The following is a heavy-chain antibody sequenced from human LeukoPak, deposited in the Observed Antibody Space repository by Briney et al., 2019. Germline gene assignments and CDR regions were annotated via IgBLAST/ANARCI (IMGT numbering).Heavy chain of an antibody. V-gene: IGHV4-38-2*02. CDR3: VRDTSPGITGTY. J-gene: IGHJ4*02. CDR1: GYSITNGYY. Sequence: SSETLSLTCTVSGYSITNGYYWGWIRQPPGKGLEWIGSIYHDGRIDYNPSLKSRVTISRDTSNDQFSLKLSSVTAADTAMYYCVRDTSPGITGTYWGQGTLVTVSS. D-gene: IGHD1-20*01. CDR2: IYHDGRI.